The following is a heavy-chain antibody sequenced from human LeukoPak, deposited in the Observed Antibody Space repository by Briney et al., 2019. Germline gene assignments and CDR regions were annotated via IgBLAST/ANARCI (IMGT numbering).Heavy chain of an antibody. D-gene: IGHD3-22*01. CDR1: GDSVSSNSAV. V-gene: IGHV6-1*01. CDR3: AREGSYYDSSGYAYYYYGMDV. J-gene: IGHJ6*02. CDR2: TYYRSKWYN. Sequence: SQTLSLTCAISGDSVSSNSAVWNWIRQSPSRGLEWLGRTYYRSKWYNDYAVSVKSRITINPDTSKNQFSLQLNSVTPEDTAVYYCAREGSYYDSSGYAYYYYGMDVWGQGTTVTVSS.